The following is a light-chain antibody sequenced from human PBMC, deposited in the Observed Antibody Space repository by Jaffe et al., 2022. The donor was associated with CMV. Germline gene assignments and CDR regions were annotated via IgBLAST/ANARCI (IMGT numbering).Light chain of an antibody. CDR2: DAV. V-gene: IGKV3-11*01. J-gene: IGKJ4*01. CDR3: QQRSDWPLT. CDR1: QSVSSY. Sequence: ETVLTQSPVTLSLSPGERVTLSCRTSQSVSSYIAWYQQKPGQAPRLLIYDAVNRATGIPARFSGSGSGTDFTLTISSLEPEDFAIYYCQQRSDWPLTFGGGTKVEIK.